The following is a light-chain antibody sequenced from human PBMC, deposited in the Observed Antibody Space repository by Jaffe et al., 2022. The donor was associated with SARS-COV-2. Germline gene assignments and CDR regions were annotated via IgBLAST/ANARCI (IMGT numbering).Light chain of an antibody. J-gene: IGKJ1*01. CDR1: QSVSSY. Sequence: EIVLTQSPGTLSLSPGERATLSCRASQSVSSYLAWYQQKQGQAPRLLIFGASSRATGIPDRFSGSGSGTDFTLIISRLEPEDFAVYYCQQYGSLPRTFGQGTKVEIK. CDR3: QQYGSLPRT. V-gene: IGKV3-20*01. CDR2: GAS.